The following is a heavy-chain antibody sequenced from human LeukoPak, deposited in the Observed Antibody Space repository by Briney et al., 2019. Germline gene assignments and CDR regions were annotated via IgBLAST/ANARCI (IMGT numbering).Heavy chain of an antibody. J-gene: IGHJ5*02. CDR2: IIPIFGTA. D-gene: IGHD3-10*01. V-gene: IGHV1-69*13. CDR3: AIWFGELSWFDP. Sequence: ASVKVSCKASGGTFSSYAISWVRQAPGQGLEWMGGIIPIFGTANYAQKFQGRVTITADESTSTAYMELSSLRSEDTAVYYCAIWFGELSWFDPWGQGTLVTVSS. CDR1: GGTFSSYA.